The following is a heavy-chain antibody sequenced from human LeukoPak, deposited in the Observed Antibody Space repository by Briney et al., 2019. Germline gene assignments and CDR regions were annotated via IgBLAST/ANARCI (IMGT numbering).Heavy chain of an antibody. CDR3: ARERPDIVVVPAANYYYYYMDV. V-gene: IGHV4-59*01. CDR1: GGSISSYY. J-gene: IGHJ6*03. CDR2: IYYSGST. D-gene: IGHD2-2*01. Sequence: PSETLSLTCTVSGGSISSYYWGWIRQPPGKGLEWIGYIYYSGSTNYNPSLKSRVTISVDTSKNQFSLKLSSVTAADTAVYYCARERPDIVVVPAANYYYYYMDVWGKGTTVTVSS.